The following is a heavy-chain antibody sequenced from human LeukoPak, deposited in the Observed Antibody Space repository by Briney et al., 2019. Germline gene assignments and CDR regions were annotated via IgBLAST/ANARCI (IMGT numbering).Heavy chain of an antibody. Sequence: SETLSLTCTVSGGSISSSSYYWGWIRQPPGKGLEWIGSIYYSGSTYYNPSLKSRVTISVDTSKNQFSLKLSSVTAADTAVYYCARVGTYCSSTSCYNAGWFDSWGQGTLVTVSS. CDR2: IYYSGST. CDR1: GGSISSSSYY. J-gene: IGHJ5*01. D-gene: IGHD2-2*02. V-gene: IGHV4-39*01. CDR3: ARVGTYCSSTSCYNAGWFDS.